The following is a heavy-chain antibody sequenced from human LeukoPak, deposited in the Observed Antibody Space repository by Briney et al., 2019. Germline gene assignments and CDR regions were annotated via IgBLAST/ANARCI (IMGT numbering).Heavy chain of an antibody. D-gene: IGHD6-13*01. CDR1: GYTFTSSD. CDR2: MNPNTGNT. V-gene: IGHV1-8*01. CDR3: ARGRQQLVPWFDP. Sequence: GASVKVSCKASGYTFTSSDINWVRQATGQGLEWMGWMNPNTGNTGYAQKFQGRVTMTRNTSISTAYMELSSLKSEDTAVYYCARGRQQLVPWFDPWGQGTLVTVSS. J-gene: IGHJ5*02.